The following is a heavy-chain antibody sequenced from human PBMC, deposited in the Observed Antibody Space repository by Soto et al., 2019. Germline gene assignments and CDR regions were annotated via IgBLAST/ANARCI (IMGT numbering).Heavy chain of an antibody. CDR2: IVGGSGNT. V-gene: IGHV1-58*01. D-gene: IGHD1-26*01. Sequence: MQLVQSGPEVKKPGTSVKVSGKASGYTFSTSAVQWVRQARGQRPEWMGWIVGGSGNTNYAQNSQERVIITRDMSTSTVYMERSSLRSDDTAVYFCAARRSGLYAMDVWGQGTTVSLSS. CDR3: AARRSGLYAMDV. CDR1: GYTFSTSA. J-gene: IGHJ6*02.